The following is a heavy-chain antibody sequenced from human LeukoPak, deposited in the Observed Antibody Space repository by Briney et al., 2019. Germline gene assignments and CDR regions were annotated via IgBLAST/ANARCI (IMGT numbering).Heavy chain of an antibody. CDR2: IRYDGSNK. J-gene: IGHJ4*02. CDR1: GFTFSSYG. V-gene: IGHV3-30*02. CDR3: ARIGYSSSSFDY. Sequence: GGSLRLSFAASGFTFSSYGMHWVRQAPGKGLEWVAFIRYDGSNKYYADSVKGRFTISRDNAKNSLYLQVNSLRAEDTAVFYCARIGYSSSSFDYWGQGTLVTVSS. D-gene: IGHD6-13*01.